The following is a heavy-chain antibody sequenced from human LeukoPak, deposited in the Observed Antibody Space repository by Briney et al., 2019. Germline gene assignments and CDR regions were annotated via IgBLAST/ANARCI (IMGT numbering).Heavy chain of an antibody. CDR2: IYHSGSA. Sequence: SGTLSLTCAVSGDSISSPNWWSWVRQPPGKGLQWIGEIYHSGSASYNPSLKSRVTIAVDMSRNQFSLKLTSVIAADTAVYYCARVVDTAPYYFDYWGQGILVTVSS. V-gene: IGHV4-4*02. CDR3: ARVVDTAPYYFDY. J-gene: IGHJ4*02. CDR1: GDSISSPNW. D-gene: IGHD5-18*01.